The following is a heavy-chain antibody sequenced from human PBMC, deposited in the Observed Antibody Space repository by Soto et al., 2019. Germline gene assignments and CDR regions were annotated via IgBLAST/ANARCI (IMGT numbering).Heavy chain of an antibody. CDR2: IYYSGST. CDR3: ARGGLYDVLTGYYPY. CDR1: SGSINSDDYC. D-gene: IGHD3-9*01. V-gene: IGHV4-30-4*01. Sequence: SETLSLTCTVSSGSINSDDYCWSWVRQPPGKGLEWIGYIYYSGSTSYNPSLKSRVSMSVDTSKNQFSLKLSSVTAADTAVYYCARGGLYDVLTGYYPYWGQGTLVTVSS. J-gene: IGHJ4*02.